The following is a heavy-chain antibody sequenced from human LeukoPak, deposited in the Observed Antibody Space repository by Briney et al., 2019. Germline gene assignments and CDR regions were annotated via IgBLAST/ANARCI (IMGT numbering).Heavy chain of an antibody. CDR3: AKACSSTHPPPDY. CDR1: GFTFSSYG. D-gene: IGHD2-2*01. CDR2: IRYDGSNK. V-gene: IGHV3-30*02. Sequence: GGALRLSCAASGFTFSSYGMHWVRQAPGKGLEWVAFIRYDGSNKYYAESVKGQFTISRANSKNTLYLQMNSLRAEDTAVYYCAKACSSTHPPPDYWGQGTLVTVSS. J-gene: IGHJ4*02.